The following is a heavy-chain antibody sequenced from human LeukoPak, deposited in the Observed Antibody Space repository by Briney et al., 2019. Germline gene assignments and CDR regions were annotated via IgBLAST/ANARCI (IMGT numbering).Heavy chain of an antibody. CDR1: GGSISSSSYY. D-gene: IGHD6-13*01. Sequence: SETLSLTCTVSGGSISSSSYYWGWIRQPPEKGLEWIGSIYYSGSTYYNPSLKSRVTISVDTSKNQFSLKLSSVTAADTAVYYCARRMAAAGSFDYWGQGTLVTVSS. CDR3: ARRMAAAGSFDY. V-gene: IGHV4-39*01. CDR2: IYYSGST. J-gene: IGHJ4*02.